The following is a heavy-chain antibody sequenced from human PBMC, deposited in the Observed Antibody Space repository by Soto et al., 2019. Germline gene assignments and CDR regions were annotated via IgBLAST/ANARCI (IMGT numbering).Heavy chain of an antibody. CDR1: GGSISSYY. V-gene: IGHV4-59*01. CDR3: ARGGYTPDY. J-gene: IGHJ4*02. Sequence: QVQLQESGPGLVKPSETLSLTCTVSGGSISSYYWSWIRQPPGKGLEWIGYIYYIGSYNYNPSLKRLVTLSVDTSKNPFSLKLSSVTAADTAVYYCARGGYTPDYWGQGTLVTVSS. D-gene: IGHD3-16*02. CDR2: IYYIGSY.